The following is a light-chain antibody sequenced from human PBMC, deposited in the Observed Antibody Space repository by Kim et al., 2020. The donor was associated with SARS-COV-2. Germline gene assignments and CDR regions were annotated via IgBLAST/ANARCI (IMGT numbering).Light chain of an antibody. V-gene: IGKV1-5*01. J-gene: IGKJ2*01. Sequence: ASGGDRVTIAGGASQSVRSSLAWNQQKPGKAPNLVMFAASSLESGVPSRFSGSGSGTEFTLTINSLQPDDFATYYCQQYDNYPATFGQGTKLEI. CDR3: QQYDNYPAT. CDR2: AAS. CDR1: QSVRSS.